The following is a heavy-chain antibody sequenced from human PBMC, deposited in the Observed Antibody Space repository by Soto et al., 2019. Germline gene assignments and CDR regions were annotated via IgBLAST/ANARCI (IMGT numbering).Heavy chain of an antibody. J-gene: IGHJ4*02. CDR2: ISGYNGDT. CDR1: GYTFNTYS. Sequence: ASVKVSCKASGYTFNTYSISWVRQAPGQGLEWMGWISGYNGDTHYAQKFQGRVTMTTDTSTSTAYMELRSLRSDDTAMYYCARENVLSYVDTAMVDYFDYWGQGTLVTVSS. D-gene: IGHD5-18*01. V-gene: IGHV1-18*01. CDR3: ARENVLSYVDTAMVDYFDY.